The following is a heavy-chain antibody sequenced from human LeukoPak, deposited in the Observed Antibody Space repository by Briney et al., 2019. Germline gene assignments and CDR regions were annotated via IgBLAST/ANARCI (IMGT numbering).Heavy chain of an antibody. Sequence: GGSLRLSCAASGFTFSSYGMHWVRQAPGKGLVWVSHINNDGSSTKYADSVKGRFTISRDNAKNTLYLQMNSLRVEDTAVYYCVSRILTSFDNWGQGTLVTASS. CDR2: INNDGSST. D-gene: IGHD2/OR15-2a*01. V-gene: IGHV3-74*03. J-gene: IGHJ4*02. CDR1: GFTFSSYG. CDR3: VSRILTSFDN.